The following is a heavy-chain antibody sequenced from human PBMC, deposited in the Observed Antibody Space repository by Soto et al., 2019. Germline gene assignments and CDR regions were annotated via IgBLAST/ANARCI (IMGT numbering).Heavy chain of an antibody. D-gene: IGHD5-12*01. CDR1: GFTFGGYA. Sequence: GGSLGLSCTASGFTFGGYAMTCFRQAPGKGLEWVGFIRTKAFGGTPEYAASVKGRFTISRDDSRNIAYLQMNSLKTEDTAVYYCNRDSYDQPPHDYSAQGTLVTVSS. V-gene: IGHV3-49*03. CDR2: IRTKAFGGTP. J-gene: IGHJ4*02. CDR3: NRDSYDQPPHDY.